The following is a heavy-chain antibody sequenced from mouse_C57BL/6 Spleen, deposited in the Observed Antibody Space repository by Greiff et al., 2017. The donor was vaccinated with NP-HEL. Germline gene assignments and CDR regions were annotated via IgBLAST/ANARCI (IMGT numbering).Heavy chain of an antibody. D-gene: IGHD1-1*01. J-gene: IGHJ3*01. CDR3: TTITTVAGGFAY. Sequence: VQLQQSGAELVRPGASVKLSCTASGFSIKDYYMHWVKQRPEQGLEWIGRIDPEDGDTEYAPKFQGKATMTADTSSNTAYLQLSSLTSEDTAVYYCTTITTVAGGFAYWGQGTLVTVSA. CDR2: IDPEDGDT. V-gene: IGHV14-1*01. CDR1: GFSIKDYY.